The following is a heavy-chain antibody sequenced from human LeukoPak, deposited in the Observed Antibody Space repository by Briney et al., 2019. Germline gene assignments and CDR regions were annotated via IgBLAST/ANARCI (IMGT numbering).Heavy chain of an antibody. V-gene: IGHV3-23*01. CDR2: ISGSGGST. Sequence: GGSLRLSCAASGFTFSSYAMSWVRQAPGKGLEWVSAISGSGGSTYYADSVKSRFTISRDNSKNTLYLQMNSLRAEDTAVYYCAKDHAPSSGSFDYWGQGTLVAVSS. D-gene: IGHD6-19*01. J-gene: IGHJ4*02. CDR3: AKDHAPSSGSFDY. CDR1: GFTFSSYA.